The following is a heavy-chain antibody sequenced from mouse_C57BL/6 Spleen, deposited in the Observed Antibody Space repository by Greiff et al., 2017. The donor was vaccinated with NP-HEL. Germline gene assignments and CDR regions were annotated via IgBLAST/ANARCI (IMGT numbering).Heavy chain of an antibody. CDR3: ARSIYYGSRTGEFYFDG. V-gene: IGHV1-64*01. Sequence: QVQLQQPGAELVKPGASVKLSCKASGYTFTSYWMHWVKQRPGQGLEWIGMIHPNSGSTNYNEKFKSKATLTVDKSSRPAYMQLSSLTSEDSAVYYCARSIYYGSRTGEFYFDGWGQGATLSVSS. J-gene: IGHJ2*01. D-gene: IGHD1-1*01. CDR2: IHPNSGST. CDR1: GYTFTSYW.